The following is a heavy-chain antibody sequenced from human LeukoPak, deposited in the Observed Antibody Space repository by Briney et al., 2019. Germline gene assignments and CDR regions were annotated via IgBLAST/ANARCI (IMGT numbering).Heavy chain of an antibody. CDR2: INHNGNVN. V-gene: IGHV3-7*03. CDR3: ARGGGLDV. J-gene: IGHJ6*02. D-gene: IGHD3-16*01. Sequence: QSGGSLRLSCAASGFTFSSHWMHWARQAPGKGLEWVASINHNGNVNYYVDSVKGRFTISRDNAKNSLYLQMSNLRAEDTAVYFCARGGGLDVWGQGATVTVSS. CDR1: GFTFSSHW.